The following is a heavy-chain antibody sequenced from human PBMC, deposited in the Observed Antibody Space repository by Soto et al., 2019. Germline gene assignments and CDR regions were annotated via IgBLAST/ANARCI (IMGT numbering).Heavy chain of an antibody. CDR2: ISAYNGNT. D-gene: IGHD6-13*01. CDR3: ARDLSMAAAGYSYYGMDG. Sequence: ASVKVSCTASGYTFTRYGISWVRQAPGQGLEWMGWISAYNGNTNYAQKLQGRVTMTTDTSTSTAYMELRSLRSDDTAVYYCARDLSMAAAGYSYYGMDGWGQGSTVTGSS. J-gene: IGHJ6*02. V-gene: IGHV1-18*01. CDR1: GYTFTRYG.